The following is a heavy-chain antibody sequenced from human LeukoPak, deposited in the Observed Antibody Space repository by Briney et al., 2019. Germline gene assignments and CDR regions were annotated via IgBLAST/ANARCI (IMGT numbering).Heavy chain of an antibody. V-gene: IGHV3-30*02. D-gene: IGHD4-17*01. Sequence: QPGGSLRLSCAASGFTFSSYGMHWVRQAPGKGLEWVAFIRYDGSNKYYADSVKGRFTISRDNSKNTLYLQMNSLRAKDTPVYYGAKDRSTVTTGYFDYWGQGTLVTVSS. J-gene: IGHJ4*02. CDR2: IRYDGSNK. CDR3: AKDRSTVTTGYFDY. CDR1: GFTFSSYG.